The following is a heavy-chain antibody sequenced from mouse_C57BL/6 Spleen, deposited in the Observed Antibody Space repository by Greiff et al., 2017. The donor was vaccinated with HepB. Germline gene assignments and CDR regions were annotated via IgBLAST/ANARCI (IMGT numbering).Heavy chain of an antibody. CDR3: AREGLTPVRPSVFDV. CDR1: GFTFSSYA. D-gene: IGHD1-1*01. Sequence: EVKLVESGGGLVKPGGSLKLSCAASGFTFSSYAMSWVRQTPEKRLEWVATISDGGSYTYYPDNVKGRFTISRDNAKNNLYLQMSHLKSEDTAMYYCAREGLTPVRPSVFDVWGTGTTVTVSS. V-gene: IGHV5-4*01. CDR2: ISDGGSYT. J-gene: IGHJ1*03.